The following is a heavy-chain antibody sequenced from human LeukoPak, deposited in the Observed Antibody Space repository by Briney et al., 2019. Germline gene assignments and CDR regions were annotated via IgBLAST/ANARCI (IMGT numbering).Heavy chain of an antibody. CDR1: GYTFTNYG. V-gene: IGHV1-18*01. D-gene: IGHD2-15*01. CDR2: ISTYDHDT. J-gene: IGHJ5*02. Sequence: ASVKVSCKASGYTFTNYGIIWVRQAPGQGLEWMAWISTYDHDTNYAQKFRGRVTMTTDTSTSTAYMELRSLGSDDTAAYYCVRDYFCSGGTCDDCFDPWGQGTLVTVSS. CDR3: VRDYFCSGGTCDDCFDP.